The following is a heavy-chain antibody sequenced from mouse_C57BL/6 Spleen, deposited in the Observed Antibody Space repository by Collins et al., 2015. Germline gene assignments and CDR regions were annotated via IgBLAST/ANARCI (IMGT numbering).Heavy chain of an antibody. CDR2: INTYSGVP. V-gene: IGHV9-3*01. CDR1: GYTFTTYG. Sequence: QIQLVQSGPELKKPGETVKISCEASGYTFTTYGMSWVKQAPGKGLKWMGWINTYSGVPTYADDFKGRFAFSLETSASTAYLQINNLKNEDTATYFCARWVMGYWGQGTTLTVSS. CDR3: ARWVMGY. D-gene: IGHD2-3*01. J-gene: IGHJ2*01.